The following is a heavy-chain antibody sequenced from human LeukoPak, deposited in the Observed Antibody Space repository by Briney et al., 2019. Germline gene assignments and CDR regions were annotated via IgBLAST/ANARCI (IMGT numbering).Heavy chain of an antibody. Sequence: GGSLRLSCAASGFTFSNYGMSWVRQAPGKGLEWVSTISGSGGSTDYADSVKGRFTISRDNSKNTLYLQMNSLRAEDTAVYYCAKFWAGSRIAAAGTSDWFDPWGQGTLVTVSS. CDR1: GFTFSNYG. D-gene: IGHD6-13*01. V-gene: IGHV3-23*01. J-gene: IGHJ5*02. CDR2: ISGSGGST. CDR3: AKFWAGSRIAAAGTSDWFDP.